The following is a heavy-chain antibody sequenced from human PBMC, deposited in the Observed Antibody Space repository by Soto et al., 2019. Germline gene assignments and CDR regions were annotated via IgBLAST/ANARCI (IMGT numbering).Heavy chain of an antibody. CDR1: GGTFSSYA. J-gene: IGHJ4*02. CDR3: ARRATAWTRDWYFDY. Sequence: QVQLVQSGAEVKKPGSSVKVSCKASGGTFSSYAISWVRQAPGQGLEWVGGIIPIFGTANYAQKFQGRVTITADESTSTAYMELSSLRSEDTAVYYCARRATAWTRDWYFDYWGQGTLVTVSS. D-gene: IGHD5-12*01. V-gene: IGHV1-69*01. CDR2: IIPIFGTA.